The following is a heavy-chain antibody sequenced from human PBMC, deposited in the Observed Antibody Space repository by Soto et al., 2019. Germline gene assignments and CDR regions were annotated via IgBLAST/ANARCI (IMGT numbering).Heavy chain of an antibody. CDR1: GFTFSSFF. V-gene: IGHV3-74*01. CDR2: ISNDGTGT. J-gene: IGHJ5*02. Sequence: GGSLRLSCAASGFTFSSFFMHWVRQGPGKGLEWVSRISNDGTGTTYADSVQGRFTVSRDNSKTTVYLQMNRLRAEDTAVYFCVRDQDSRGYSGFNLWGQGTQVTVSS. CDR3: VRDQDSRGYSGFNL. D-gene: IGHD3-22*01.